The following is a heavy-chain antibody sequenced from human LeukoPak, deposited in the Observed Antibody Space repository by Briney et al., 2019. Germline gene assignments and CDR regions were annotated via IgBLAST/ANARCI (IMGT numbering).Heavy chain of an antibody. CDR1: GFTFSSYW. CDR2: INNDGSGT. V-gene: IGHV3-74*01. J-gene: IGHJ5*02. CDR3: VRGGKSTWS. D-gene: IGHD4-23*01. Sequence: QTGGSLRLSCAASGFTFSSYWMHWVRQAPGKGPVWVSRINNDGSGTTYADSVKGRFTISRDDAKNTLYLQMNSLRAEDTAVYYCVRGGKSTWSWGQGTLVTVSS.